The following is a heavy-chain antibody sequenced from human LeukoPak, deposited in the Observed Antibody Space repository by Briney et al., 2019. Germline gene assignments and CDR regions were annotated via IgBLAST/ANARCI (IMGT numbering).Heavy chain of an antibody. CDR3: ARGGPVTTSYWFDH. CDR1: VYTFTSYG. CDR2: ISAYNGNT. J-gene: IGHJ5*02. V-gene: IGHV1-18*01. Sequence: ASVKGSCKASVYTFTSYGISWVRQAPGQGREWRGWISAYNGNTNYAQKPQGRVTMTTDTSTSTAYMELRSLRSANTAVYYCARGGPVTTSYWFDHWGQGTLVTVSS. D-gene: IGHD4-17*01.